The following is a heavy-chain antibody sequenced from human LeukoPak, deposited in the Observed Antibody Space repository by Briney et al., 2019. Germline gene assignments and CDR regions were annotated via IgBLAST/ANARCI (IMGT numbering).Heavy chain of an antibody. CDR1: GFTFSSYG. CDR3: ARGTTGQWQDDWYFDL. V-gene: IGHV3-33*01. CDR2: IWYDGSNK. J-gene: IGHJ2*01. D-gene: IGHD6-19*01. Sequence: PGGSLRLSCAASGFTFSSYGMHWVRQAPGKGLEWVAVIWYDGSNKYYADSVKGRFTISRDNSKNTLYLQMNSLRAEDTAVYYCARGTTGQWQDDWYFDLWGRGTLVTVSS.